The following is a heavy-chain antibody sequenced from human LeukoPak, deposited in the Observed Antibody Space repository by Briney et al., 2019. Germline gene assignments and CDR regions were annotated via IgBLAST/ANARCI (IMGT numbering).Heavy chain of an antibody. J-gene: IGHJ5*02. CDR3: ARGRDYYDSSPLNWFDP. CDR1: GYTFTGYY. V-gene: IGHV1-2*02. Sequence: ASVKVSCKASGYTFTGYYMHWVRQAPGQGLEWMGWINPNSGGTNYAQKFQGRVTMTRDTSISTAYMELSRLRSDDTAVHYCARGRDYYDSSPLNWFDPWGQGTLVTVSS. D-gene: IGHD3-22*01. CDR2: INPNSGGT.